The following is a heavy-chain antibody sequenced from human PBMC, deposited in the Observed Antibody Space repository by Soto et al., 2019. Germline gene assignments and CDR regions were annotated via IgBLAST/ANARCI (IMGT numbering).Heavy chain of an antibody. V-gene: IGHV5-51*01. Sequence: PGESLKISCKGSGYSFTSYWIGWVRQMPGKGLEWMGIIYPGDSDTRYSPSFQGQVTISADKSISTAYLQWSSLKASDTAMYYCARHVLSNYDFWSGYYVRDNYYYYGMDVWGQGTKVTVSS. CDR1: GYSFTSYW. CDR3: ARHVLSNYDFWSGYYVRDNYYYYGMDV. D-gene: IGHD3-3*01. CDR2: IYPGDSDT. J-gene: IGHJ6*02.